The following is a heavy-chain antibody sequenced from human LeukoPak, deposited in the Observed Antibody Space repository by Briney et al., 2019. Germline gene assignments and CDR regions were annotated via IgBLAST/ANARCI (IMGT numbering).Heavy chain of an antibody. D-gene: IGHD3-10*01. CDR3: AREPAGSGSANNWFDP. CDR2: IYYSGST. J-gene: IGHJ5*02. Sequence: KPSETLSLTCTVSGGSISSYYWSWIRQPPGKGLEWIGYIYYSGSTNYNPSLKSRVTISVDTSKNQFSLKLSSVTAADTAVYYCAREPAGSGSANNWFDPWGQGTLVTVSS. V-gene: IGHV4-59*01. CDR1: GGSISSYY.